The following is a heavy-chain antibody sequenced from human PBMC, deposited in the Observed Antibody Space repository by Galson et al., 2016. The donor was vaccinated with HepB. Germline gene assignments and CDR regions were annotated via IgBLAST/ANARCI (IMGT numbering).Heavy chain of an antibody. V-gene: IGHV3-23*01. CDR3: TTTTRLQYDYYFDN. CDR1: GFTFSTYA. CDR2: ISGRRANT. Sequence: SLRLSCAASGFTFSTYAMNWVRQAPGKGLEWVSTISGRRANTYYADSVKGRFTISTDISKNTLYLQMNSLKTEDTGVYYCTTTTRLQYDYYFDNWGLGTLVTVSS. J-gene: IGHJ4*02. D-gene: IGHD4-11*01.